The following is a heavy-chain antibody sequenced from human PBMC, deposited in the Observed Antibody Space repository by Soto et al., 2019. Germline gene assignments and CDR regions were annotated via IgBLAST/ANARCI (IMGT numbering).Heavy chain of an antibody. CDR1: GFTFSSYG. CDR3: AKDGYYYDSGGYYVWDH. J-gene: IGHJ4*02. CDR2: ISYDGRNE. D-gene: IGHD3-22*01. V-gene: IGHV3-30*18. Sequence: QAQLVESGGGVVQPGRSLRLSCVDSGFTFSSYGMHWVRQAPGKGLEWVAGISYDGRNEFYEDSVKGRFTISRDNSKSTLYLQMHSLRPEDTAVYYFAKDGYYYDSGGYYVWDHWGKGAMGIFSS.